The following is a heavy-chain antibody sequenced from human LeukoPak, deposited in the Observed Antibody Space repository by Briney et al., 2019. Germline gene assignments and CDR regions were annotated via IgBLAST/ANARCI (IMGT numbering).Heavy chain of an antibody. CDR1: GYSFTSYG. CDR2: INPNSGGT. V-gene: IGHV1-2*02. D-gene: IGHD3-16*01. Sequence: ASVKVSCKASGYSFTSYGIRWVRQAPGQGLEWMGWINPNSGGTNYAQKFQGRVTMTRDTSISTAYMELSRLRSDDTAVYYCARESYDYVWGSQPPEYFQHWGQGTLVTVSS. CDR3: ARESYDYVWGSQPPEYFQH. J-gene: IGHJ1*01.